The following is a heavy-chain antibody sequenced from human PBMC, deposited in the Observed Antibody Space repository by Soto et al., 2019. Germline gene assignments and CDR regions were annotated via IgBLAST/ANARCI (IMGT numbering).Heavy chain of an antibody. CDR3: ARGAAVLLWFGELLSGLYYFDY. CDR2: INHSGST. D-gene: IGHD3-10*01. V-gene: IGHV4-34*01. CDR1: GGSFSGYC. J-gene: IGHJ4*02. Sequence: SETLSLTCAVYGGSFSGYCWSWIRQPPGKGLEWIGEINHSGSTNYNPSLKSRVTISVDTSKNQFSLKLSSVTAADTAVYYCARGAAVLLWFGELLSGLYYFDYWGQGTLVTVSS.